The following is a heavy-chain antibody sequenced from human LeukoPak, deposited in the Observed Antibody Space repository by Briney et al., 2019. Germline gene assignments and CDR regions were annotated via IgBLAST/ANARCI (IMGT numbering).Heavy chain of an antibody. CDR3: ARDSGGSSGWYYFDY. J-gene: IGHJ4*02. CDR2: INSSSSSI. D-gene: IGHD6-13*01. V-gene: IGHV3-48*02. CDR1: EFTFSNFG. Sequence: PGGSLRLSCAASEFTFSNFGMNWVRQAPGKGLEWVSYINSSSSSIYYADSVRGRVTISRDNTKNSLYLQMNSLRDEDTAVYYCARDSGGSSGWYYFDYWGQGTLVTVSS.